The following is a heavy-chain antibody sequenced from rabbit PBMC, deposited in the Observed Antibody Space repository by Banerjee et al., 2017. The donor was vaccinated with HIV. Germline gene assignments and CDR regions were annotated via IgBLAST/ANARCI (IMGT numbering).Heavy chain of an antibody. Sequence: QEQLVESGGGLVQPGGSLTLTCKASGFDFSSSYWICWIRQAPGKVLEWIGCIYTGDDDTNYATWAKGRFTLSKTASTVDLRMTSLTAADTATYFCARAGGYRDFGLWGPGTLVTVS. D-gene: IGHD2-1*01. V-gene: IGHV1S45*01. J-gene: IGHJ4*01. CDR1: GFDFSSSYW. CDR3: ARAGGYRDFGL. CDR2: IYTGDDDT.